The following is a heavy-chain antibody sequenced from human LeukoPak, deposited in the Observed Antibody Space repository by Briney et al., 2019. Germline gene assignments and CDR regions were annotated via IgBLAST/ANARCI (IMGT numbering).Heavy chain of an antibody. CDR2: IYPGDSDI. V-gene: IGHV5-51*01. CDR3: AISYGSSSVSDY. CDR1: GYGFTAYW. D-gene: IGHD6-13*01. J-gene: IGHJ4*02. Sequence: GESLKISCKASGYGFTAYWIGWVRQMPGKGLEWMGIIYPGDSDIRYSPSFQGQVTISADKSTSTAYLQWSSLKASDTAMYYCAISYGSSSVSDYWGQGTLVTVSS.